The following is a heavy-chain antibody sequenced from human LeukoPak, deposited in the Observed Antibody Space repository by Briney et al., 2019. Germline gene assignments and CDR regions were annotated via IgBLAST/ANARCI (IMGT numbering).Heavy chain of an antibody. Sequence: SETLSLTCTVSGGSISSYYWSWIRQPPGKGLEWIGYINYSGSTNYNPSLKSRVTISVDTSKNQFSLKLSSVTAADTAVYYCAREFRMATIKYFDYWGQGTLVTVSS. J-gene: IGHJ4*02. V-gene: IGHV4-59*01. CDR1: GGSISSYY. CDR2: INYSGST. CDR3: AREFRMATIKYFDY. D-gene: IGHD5-24*01.